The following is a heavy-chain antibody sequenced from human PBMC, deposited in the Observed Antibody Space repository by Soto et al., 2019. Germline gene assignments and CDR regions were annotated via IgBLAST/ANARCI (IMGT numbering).Heavy chain of an antibody. CDR2: INAGNGNT. J-gene: IGHJ4*02. D-gene: IGHD3-10*01. CDR1: GYTFSNYG. V-gene: IGHV1-3*01. CDR3: ASCPQNCITSSPCCLFFDY. Sequence: GASVKVSCKASGYTFSNYGIHWVRQAPGQSLEWMGLINAGNGNTKYSQKFQGRVTLTRDTSESTAYMELSSRRSEDTAVYYCASCPQNCITSSPCCLFFDYWGQGTLVTVSS.